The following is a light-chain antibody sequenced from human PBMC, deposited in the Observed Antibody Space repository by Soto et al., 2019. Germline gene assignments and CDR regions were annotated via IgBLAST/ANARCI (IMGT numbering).Light chain of an antibody. CDR3: AAWDDSLSGPRVV. V-gene: IGLV1-47*02. CDR2: SNN. CDR1: SSNIGSNY. J-gene: IGLJ2*01. Sequence: QPVLTQPPSASGTPGQRVTISCSGSSSNIGSNYVYWYQQLPGTAPKLLIYSNNQRPSGVPDRFSGSKSGTSASLAISGLRSEDEADYYCAAWDDSLSGPRVVFGGGTQLTVL.